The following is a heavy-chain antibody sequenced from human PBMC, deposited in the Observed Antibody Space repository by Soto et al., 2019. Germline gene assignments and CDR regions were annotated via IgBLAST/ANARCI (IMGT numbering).Heavy chain of an antibody. D-gene: IGHD3-16*01. CDR3: AKDPGGIMITFGYDY. Sequence: GGSLRLSCAASGFTFGNYAMSWVRQAPGKGLEWVASLGGGGDDTYYAASVRGRFTVARDNSNNKLFLQMNSLTAEDTAVYYCAKDPGGIMITFGYDYWGQGTLVTVSS. CDR1: GFTFGNYA. V-gene: IGHV3-23*01. CDR2: LGGGGDDT. J-gene: IGHJ4*02.